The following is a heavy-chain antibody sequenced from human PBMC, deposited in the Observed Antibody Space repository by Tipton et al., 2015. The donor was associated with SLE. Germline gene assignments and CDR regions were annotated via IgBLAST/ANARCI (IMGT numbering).Heavy chain of an antibody. D-gene: IGHD1-26*01. V-gene: IGHV1-18*01. J-gene: IGHJ3*02. CDR3: ARESRRYSGSPGAFDI. CDR1: GYTFTSYG. CDR2: ISAYNGNT. Sequence: QSGAEVKKPGASVKVSCKASGYTFTSYGISWVRQAPGQGLEWMGWISAYNGNTDYAQKLQGRVTMTTDTSTSTAYMELRSLRSDDTAVYYCARESRRYSGSPGAFDIWGQGTMVTVSS.